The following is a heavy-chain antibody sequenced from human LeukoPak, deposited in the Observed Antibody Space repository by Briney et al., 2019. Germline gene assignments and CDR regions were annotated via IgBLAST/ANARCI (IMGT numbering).Heavy chain of an antibody. CDR3: AISTMVRGVGAFDI. V-gene: IGHV4-30-4*01. CDR2: IYYSGTT. CDR1: GGSISSSDYY. Sequence: SETLSLTCTVSGGSISSSDYYWSWIRQPPGKGLEWIGYIYYSGTTYYNPSLKSRVTISVDTSKNQFSLKLSSVTAADTAVYYCAISTMVRGVGAFDIWGQGTMVTVSS. D-gene: IGHD3-10*01. J-gene: IGHJ3*02.